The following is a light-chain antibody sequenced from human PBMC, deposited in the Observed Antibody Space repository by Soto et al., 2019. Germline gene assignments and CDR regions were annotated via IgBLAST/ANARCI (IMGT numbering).Light chain of an antibody. CDR3: QQYGSSPT. Sequence: EIVLTQSPGTLSLSPGERATLSCRSSQSVSSNYLAWYQQKPDQAPRLVIYDVSGRATGIPDRFSGSGCGTDFTLTISRLEPEDFAVYYCQQYGSSPTFGQGTKVEIK. V-gene: IGKV3-20*01. CDR2: DVS. J-gene: IGKJ1*01. CDR1: QSVSSNY.